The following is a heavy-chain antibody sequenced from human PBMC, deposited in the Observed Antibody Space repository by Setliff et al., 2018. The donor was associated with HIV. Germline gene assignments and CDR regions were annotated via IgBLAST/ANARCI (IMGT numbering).Heavy chain of an antibody. J-gene: IGHJ6*03. CDR2: MNPKSGKT. Sequence: ASVKVSCKASGYSFTNYDINWVRQANGQGLEWMGWMNPKSGKTGYAHKFQGRVTMTRNTSIGTVYMDLDSLRSDDAAVYYCARGCHDFFYNNYMDVCGRGTTVTVSS. CDR1: GYSFTNYD. CDR3: ARGCHDFFYNNYMDV. V-gene: IGHV1-8*02. D-gene: IGHD3-3*01.